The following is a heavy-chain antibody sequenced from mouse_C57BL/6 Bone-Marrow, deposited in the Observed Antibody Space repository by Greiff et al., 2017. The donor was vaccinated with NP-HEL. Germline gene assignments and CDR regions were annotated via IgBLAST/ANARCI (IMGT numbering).Heavy chain of an antibody. CDR1: GFSLSTFGMG. Sequence: ESGPGILQPSQTLSLTCSFSGFSLSTFGMGVGWIRQPSGKGLEWLAHIWWDDDKYYNPALKSRLTISKDTSKNQVFLKIANVDTADTATYYCARAIYYGYQAWFAYWGQGTLVTVSA. D-gene: IGHD2-2*01. CDR3: ARAIYYGYQAWFAY. CDR2: IWWDDDK. V-gene: IGHV8-8*01. J-gene: IGHJ3*01.